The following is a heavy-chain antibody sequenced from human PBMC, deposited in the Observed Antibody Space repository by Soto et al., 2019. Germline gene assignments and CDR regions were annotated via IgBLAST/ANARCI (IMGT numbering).Heavy chain of an antibody. CDR1: GFTFSSYS. J-gene: IGHJ4*02. V-gene: IGHV3-48*02. CDR2: ISTDSRTI. CDR3: ARDFAWAFDS. Sequence: EVQLVESGGGLVQPGGSLRLSCVASGFTFSSYSMNWVRQAPGKGLEWVSYISTDSRTIHYADSVKGRFTISRDNAKNSLYLQMNSLGDEDTAVSYCARDFAWAFDSWGRGTLVTVSP. D-gene: IGHD1-26*01.